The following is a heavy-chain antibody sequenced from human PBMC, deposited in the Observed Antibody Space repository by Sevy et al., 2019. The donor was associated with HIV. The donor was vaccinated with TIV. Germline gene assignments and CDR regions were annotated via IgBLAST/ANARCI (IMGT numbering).Heavy chain of an antibody. Sequence: GGSLRLSCAASGFTFSGSAMHWVRQASGKGLEWVGRIRSKANSYATAYAASGKGRFTISRDDSKNTAYLQMNSLKTEDTAVYYCTRGGKGYCSGGSCYSTTNDYWGQGTLVTVSS. V-gene: IGHV3-73*01. D-gene: IGHD2-15*01. CDR3: TRGGKGYCSGGSCYSTTNDY. CDR2: IRSKANSYAT. CDR1: GFTFSGSA. J-gene: IGHJ4*02.